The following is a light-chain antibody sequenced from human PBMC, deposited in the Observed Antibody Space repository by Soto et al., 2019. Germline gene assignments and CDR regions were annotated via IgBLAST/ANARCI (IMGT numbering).Light chain of an antibody. V-gene: IGKV3-20*01. CDR3: QQYGNSRGT. Sequence: EIVMTQSPATLSVSPGGRATLSCRASQSVSSNYVAWYQQKPGQAPRLLIYGASSRATGIPDRFSGSGSGTDFTLTISGLEPEDSAVYYCQQYGNSRGTFGQGTMVDIK. CDR1: QSVSSNY. J-gene: IGKJ1*01. CDR2: GAS.